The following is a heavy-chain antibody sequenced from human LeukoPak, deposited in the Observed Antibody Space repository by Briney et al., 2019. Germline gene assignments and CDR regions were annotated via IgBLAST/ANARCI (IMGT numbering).Heavy chain of an antibody. D-gene: IGHD2-21*01. CDR2: IYSAGST. CDR3: ARVSSTSPYFYGLDV. Sequence: GGSLRLSCAVSGFTVSSNYMSWVRQAPGKGLEWVSVIYSAGSTYYADSVKGRFTISRDKSKKILFLQMNSLRAEDTAVYYCARVSSTSPYFYGLDVWGQGTTVTVSS. V-gene: IGHV3-53*01. CDR1: GFTVSSNY. J-gene: IGHJ6*02.